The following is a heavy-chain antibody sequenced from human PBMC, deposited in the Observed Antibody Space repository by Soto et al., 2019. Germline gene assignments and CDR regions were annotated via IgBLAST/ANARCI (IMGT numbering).Heavy chain of an antibody. D-gene: IGHD6-19*01. CDR2: ISYDGSNK. Sequence: VGSLRLSCAASGFTFSSYGMHWVRQAPGKGLEWVAVISYDGSNKYYADSVKGRFTISRDNSKNTLYLQMNSLRAEDTAVYYCAKERWLVHAFDIWGQGTMVTVSS. V-gene: IGHV3-30*18. J-gene: IGHJ3*02. CDR3: AKERWLVHAFDI. CDR1: GFTFSSYG.